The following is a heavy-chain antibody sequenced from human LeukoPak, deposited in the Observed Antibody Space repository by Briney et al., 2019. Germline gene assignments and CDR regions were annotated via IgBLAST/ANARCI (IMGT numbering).Heavy chain of an antibody. CDR2: IYTSGST. D-gene: IGHD2-15*01. CDR3: AREGIDGYCSGGSCYQLTYFDY. J-gene: IGHJ4*02. CDR1: GGSISSYY. V-gene: IGHV4-4*07. Sequence: SETLSLTCTVSGGSISSYYWSWIRQPAGKGLEWIGRIYTSGSTNYNPSLKSRVTMSVDTSKNQFSLKLSSVTAADTAVYYCAREGIDGYCSGGSCYQLTYFDYWGQGTLVTVSS.